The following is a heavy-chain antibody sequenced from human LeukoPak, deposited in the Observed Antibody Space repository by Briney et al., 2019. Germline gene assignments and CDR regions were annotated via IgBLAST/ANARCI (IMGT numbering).Heavy chain of an antibody. CDR1: GYTFTSYG. Sequence: GASVKVSYKASGYTFTSYGISWVRQAPGQGLEWMGWISAYNGNTNYAQKLQGRVTMTTDTSTSTAYMELRSLRSDDTAVYYCARDFEDIVVVPAAIPNARGHDAFDIWGQGTMVTVSS. V-gene: IGHV1-18*01. CDR2: ISAYNGNT. D-gene: IGHD2-2*02. CDR3: ARDFEDIVVVPAAIPNARGHDAFDI. J-gene: IGHJ3*02.